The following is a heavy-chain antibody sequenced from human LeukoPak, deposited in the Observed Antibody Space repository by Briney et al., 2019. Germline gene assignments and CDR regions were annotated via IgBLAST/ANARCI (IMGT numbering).Heavy chain of an antibody. CDR2: INPNSGGT. CDR3: ARRGDILTGYDY. Sequence: ASVKVSCKASGYTFTGYYMHWVRQAPGQGLEWMGWINPNSGGTNYAQKFQGRVTMTRDTSISTAYMELSRLRSDDTAGYYCARRGDILTGYDYWGQGTLVTVSS. CDR1: GYTFTGYY. V-gene: IGHV1-2*02. J-gene: IGHJ4*02. D-gene: IGHD3-9*01.